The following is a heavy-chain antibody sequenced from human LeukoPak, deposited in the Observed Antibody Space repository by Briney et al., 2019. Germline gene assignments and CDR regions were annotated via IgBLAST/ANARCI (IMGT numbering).Heavy chain of an antibody. CDR1: GGSFSGYY. CDR2: INHSGST. J-gene: IGHJ4*02. Sequence: MSSETLSLTCAVYGGSFSGYYWSWIRQPPGKGPEWIGEINHSGSTNYNPSLKSRVTISVDTSKNQFSLKLSSVTAADTAVYYCARRSSGHWGQGTLVTVSS. D-gene: IGHD6-6*01. V-gene: IGHV4-34*01. CDR3: ARRSSGH.